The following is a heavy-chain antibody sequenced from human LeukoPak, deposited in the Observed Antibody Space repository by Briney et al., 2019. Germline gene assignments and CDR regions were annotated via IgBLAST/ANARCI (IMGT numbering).Heavy chain of an antibody. CDR1: GFRFSDFY. J-gene: IGHJ5*02. V-gene: IGHV3-11*06. Sequence: PGGSLRLSCAGSGFRFSDFYMAWMRQTPGKGLQRVSFFDRGRDGKGHADSVKGRFTISRDNAKNSLYLQMNSLRADDTALYYRARELQTSGFDPWGQGTLVTVSS. D-gene: IGHD6-19*01. CDR3: ARELQTSGFDP. CDR2: FDRGRDGK.